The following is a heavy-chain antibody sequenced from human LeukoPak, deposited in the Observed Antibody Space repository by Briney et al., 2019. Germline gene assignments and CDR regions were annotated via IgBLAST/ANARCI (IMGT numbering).Heavy chain of an antibody. Sequence: PGGSLRLSCAASEITFSDHYMSWIRQAPGKGLEWVSGISWNSGSIGYADSVKGRFTISRDNAKNSLYLQMNSLRAEDTALYYCAKDLLAHGTVATILDYWGQGTLVTVSS. J-gene: IGHJ4*02. CDR1: EITFSDHY. CDR3: AKDLLAHGTVATILDY. CDR2: ISWNSGSI. D-gene: IGHD5-12*01. V-gene: IGHV3-9*01.